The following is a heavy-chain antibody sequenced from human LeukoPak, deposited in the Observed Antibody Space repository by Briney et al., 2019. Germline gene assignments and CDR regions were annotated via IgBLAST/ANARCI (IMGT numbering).Heavy chain of an antibody. CDR2: IYYGGST. Sequence: SETLSLTCTVSGGSISSYYWSWIRQPPGKGLEWIGYIYYGGSTNYNPSLKSRVTISVDTSKNQFSLKLSSVTAADTAVYYCARAQYSSSWDYWGQGTLVTVSS. D-gene: IGHD6-13*01. CDR1: GGSISSYY. V-gene: IGHV4-59*01. J-gene: IGHJ4*02. CDR3: ARAQYSSSWDY.